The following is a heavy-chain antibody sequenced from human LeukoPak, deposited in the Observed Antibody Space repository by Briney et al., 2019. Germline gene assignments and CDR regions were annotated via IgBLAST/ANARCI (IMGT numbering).Heavy chain of an antibody. CDR2: ISGSGGST. CDR3: AKDMGRARYGSGSYWMYYFDY. Sequence: GGSLRLSCAASGFTFSSYEMNWVRQAPGKGLEWVSAISGSGGSTYYADSVKGRFTISRDNSKNTLYLQMNSLRAEDTAVYYCAKDMGRARYGSGSYWMYYFDYWGQGTLVTVSS. V-gene: IGHV3-23*01. J-gene: IGHJ4*02. CDR1: GFTFSSYE. D-gene: IGHD3-10*01.